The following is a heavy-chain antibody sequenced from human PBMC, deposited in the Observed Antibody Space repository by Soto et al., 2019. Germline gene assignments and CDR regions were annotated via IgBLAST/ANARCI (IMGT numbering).Heavy chain of an antibody. Sequence: QVQLQESGPRLVEASQTLSLTCTVSNASITSSGYYWSWVRQPPGKRLEWIGYIYHSGSTFYSPSLQSRLTMSVDTSKNQFSLTLRSVTAVDTAVYHCARMSGTYYVPDYWGQGTLVTVSS. J-gene: IGHJ4*02. CDR2: IYHSGST. V-gene: IGHV4-31*03. CDR1: NASITSSGYY. D-gene: IGHD1-26*01. CDR3: ARMSGTYYVPDY.